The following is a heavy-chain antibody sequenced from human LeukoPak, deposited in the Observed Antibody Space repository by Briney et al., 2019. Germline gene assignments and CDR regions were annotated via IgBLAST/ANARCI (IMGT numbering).Heavy chain of an antibody. CDR1: GFTFSNSW. Sequence: GGSLRLSCAASGFTFSNSWTSWLRQVPGKGLEWVAHINEGGSDKYYVDSVKGRFTISRDNVQSSLYLQMNDLRAEDTAVYYCARAAAAGRRGWFDPWGQGTLVTVSS. J-gene: IGHJ5*02. D-gene: IGHD6-13*01. CDR3: ARAAAAGRRGWFDP. CDR2: INEGGSDK. V-gene: IGHV3-7*01.